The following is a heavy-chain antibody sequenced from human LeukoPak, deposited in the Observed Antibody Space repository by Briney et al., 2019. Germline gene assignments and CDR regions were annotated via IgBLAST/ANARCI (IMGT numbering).Heavy chain of an antibody. J-gene: IGHJ6*02. CDR3: ARHRDTSSWSAMDV. Sequence: GESLKISCKGSGYSFSNFWIGWVRQMPGKGLEWMGIIYPGDSDTRYSPSFQGQVTISADKSISTAYLQWSSLKASDTAMYYCARHRDTSSWSAMDVWGQGTTVTVSS. CDR2: IYPGDSDT. CDR1: GYSFSNFW. D-gene: IGHD2-2*01. V-gene: IGHV5-51*01.